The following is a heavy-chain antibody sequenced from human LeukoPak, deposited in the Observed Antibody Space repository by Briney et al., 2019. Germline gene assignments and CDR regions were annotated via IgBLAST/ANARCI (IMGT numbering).Heavy chain of an antibody. Sequence: PSETLSLTCAVYGGSFSGYYWSWIRQPPGKGLEWIGEINHSGSTNYNPSLKSRVTISVDTSKNQFSLKLSSVTAADTAVYYCARGTESSRYIDYWGQGTLVTVSS. CDR3: ARGTESSRYIDY. CDR2: INHSGST. CDR1: GGSFSGYY. D-gene: IGHD3-10*01. V-gene: IGHV4-34*01. J-gene: IGHJ4*02.